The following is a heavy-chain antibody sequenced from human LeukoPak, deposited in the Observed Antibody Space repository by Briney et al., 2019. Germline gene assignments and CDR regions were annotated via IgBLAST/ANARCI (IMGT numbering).Heavy chain of an antibody. J-gene: IGHJ6*03. CDR2: IIPIFGTA. CDR1: GGTFSSYA. Sequence: SVKVSCKASGGTFSSYAISWVRQAPGQGLEWMGGIIPIFGTANYAQKFQGGVTITADESTSTAYMELSSLRSEDTAVYYCARGGGISGYYYYYMDVWGKGTTVTVSS. CDR3: ARGGGISGYYYYYMDV. V-gene: IGHV1-69*13. D-gene: IGHD3-16*02.